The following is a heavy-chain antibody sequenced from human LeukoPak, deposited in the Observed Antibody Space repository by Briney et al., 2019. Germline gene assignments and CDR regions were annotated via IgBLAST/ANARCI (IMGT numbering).Heavy chain of an antibody. CDR1: GFNFSSYW. J-gene: IGHJ4*02. V-gene: IGHV3-30*03. CDR2: ISYNGRDK. CDR3: TRERDPNGRFDA. D-gene: IGHD5-24*01. Sequence: GGSLRLSCAVSGFNFSSYWMTWVRQAPGKGLEWLAVISYNGRDKYYADSAKGRFTISRDNSKNTVFLQMNNVTAADAALYYCTRERDPNGRFDAWGQGTLVTVSS.